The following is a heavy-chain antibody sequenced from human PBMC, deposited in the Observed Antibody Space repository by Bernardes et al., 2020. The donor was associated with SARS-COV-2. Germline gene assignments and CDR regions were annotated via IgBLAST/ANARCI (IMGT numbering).Heavy chain of an antibody. J-gene: IGHJ4*02. D-gene: IGHD3-22*01. CDR1: GFPLSTAGVG. CDR3: AHRASFYYEDDFYYSGFDY. Sequence: SGPTLVQLTQTFTLTCTFSGFPLSTAGVGVAWIRQPSGKALEWLELIYWDDDQRYSPSLRSRLTIIKDTSKSQVVLTMTNMDPVDTATYYCAHRASFYYEDDFYYSGFDYWGQGTLVTVSP. CDR2: IYWDDDQ. V-gene: IGHV2-5*02.